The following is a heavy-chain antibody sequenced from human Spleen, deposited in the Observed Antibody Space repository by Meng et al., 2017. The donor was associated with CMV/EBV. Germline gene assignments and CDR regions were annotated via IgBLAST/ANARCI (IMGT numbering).Heavy chain of an antibody. V-gene: IGHV1-69*05. Sequence: SVKVSCKASGYTFSSYDISWVRQAPGQGLEWMGGIIPIFGTANYAQKFQGRVTITTDESTSTAYMELSSLRSEDTAVYYCARDEGSGVPAALYYYYYGMDVWGQGTTVTVSS. D-gene: IGHD2-2*01. CDR1: GYTFSSYD. CDR3: ARDEGSGVPAALYYYYYGMDV. CDR2: IIPIFGTA. J-gene: IGHJ6*02.